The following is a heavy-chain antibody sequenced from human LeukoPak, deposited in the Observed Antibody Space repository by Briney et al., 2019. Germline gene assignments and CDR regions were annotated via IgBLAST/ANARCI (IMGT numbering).Heavy chain of an antibody. Sequence: GASVKVSCKASGFTFTAYHMHWVRQAPGQGLEWMGWINPNSGGTNYAQKFQGRVTMTRDTSISTAYMELSGLRSDDTAVYYCARDYGLALKDYDYVWGRSFDYWGQGTLVTVSS. CDR2: INPNSGGT. J-gene: IGHJ4*02. CDR3: ARDYGLALKDYDYVWGRSFDY. CDR1: GFTFTAYH. V-gene: IGHV1-2*02. D-gene: IGHD3-16*01.